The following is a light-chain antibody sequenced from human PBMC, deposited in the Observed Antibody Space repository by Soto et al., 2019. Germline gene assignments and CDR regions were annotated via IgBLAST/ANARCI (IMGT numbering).Light chain of an antibody. CDR1: QSISDT. J-gene: IGKJ4*01. CDR3: QQYDDWLRLT. Sequence: EIVMTQSPATLSVSPGERATLSCRASQSISDTLAWYQQKPGQAPRLLIYGTSTRATGIPARFSGSGSGTEFNLTISSLQSEDFAVYFCQQYDDWLRLTFGGGTKVDIK. V-gene: IGKV3-15*01. CDR2: GTS.